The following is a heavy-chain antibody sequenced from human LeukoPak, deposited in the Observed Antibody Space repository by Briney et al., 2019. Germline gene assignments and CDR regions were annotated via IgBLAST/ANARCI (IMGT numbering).Heavy chain of an antibody. V-gene: IGHV1-69*04. Sequence: SVKVSCKASGGTFSSYAISWVRQAPGQGLEWMGRIIPILGIANYAQKFQGRVTMTEDTSTDTAYMELSSLRSEDTAVYYCARGEVTTSLDYWGQGTLVTVSS. J-gene: IGHJ4*02. D-gene: IGHD3-3*01. CDR1: GGTFSSYA. CDR2: IIPILGIA. CDR3: ARGEVTTSLDY.